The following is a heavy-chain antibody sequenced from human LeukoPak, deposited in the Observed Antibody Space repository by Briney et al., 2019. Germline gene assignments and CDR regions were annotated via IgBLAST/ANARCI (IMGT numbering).Heavy chain of an antibody. V-gene: IGHV1-69*06. CDR2: IIPIFGTA. CDR3: ARGARSKYYYYYYMDV. D-gene: IGHD6-6*01. Sequence: KVSCKASGGTFSSYAISWVRQAPGQGLEWMGGIIPIFGTANYAQKFQGRVTITADKSTSTAYMELSRLRSDDTAVYYCARGARSKYYYYYYMDVWGKGTTVTVSS. J-gene: IGHJ6*03. CDR1: GGTFSSYA.